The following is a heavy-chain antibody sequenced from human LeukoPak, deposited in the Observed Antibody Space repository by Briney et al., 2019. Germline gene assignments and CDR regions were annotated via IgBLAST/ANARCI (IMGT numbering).Heavy chain of an antibody. V-gene: IGHV5-51*01. Sequence: GESLKISCKGSGYSFTTYWIGWVRQMPGKGLEWMGIIYPADSDTTYSPSFQGQVTISADKSISTAYLQWSSLKASDTAMYYCARHLLSVLDPWGQGTLVTVSS. CDR2: IYPADSDT. CDR1: GYSFTTYW. J-gene: IGHJ5*02. CDR3: ARHLLSVLDP. D-gene: IGHD2-21*01.